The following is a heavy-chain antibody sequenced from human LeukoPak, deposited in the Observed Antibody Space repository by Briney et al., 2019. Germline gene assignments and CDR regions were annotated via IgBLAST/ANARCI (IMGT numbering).Heavy chain of an antibody. V-gene: IGHV3-23*01. D-gene: IGHD2-2*01. J-gene: IGHJ5*02. CDR2: ISASGGTT. CDR1: GFTFHTYA. CDR3: AKEPREYCSTTSCPNWIDP. Sequence: GGSLRLSCAASGFTFHTYAMSWVRQAPGKGLEWVSSISASGGTTYYADSVKGRFTISRDNSKNTLYLQMSSLRVEDTAVYYCAKEPREYCSTTSCPNWIDPWGQGTLVTVSS.